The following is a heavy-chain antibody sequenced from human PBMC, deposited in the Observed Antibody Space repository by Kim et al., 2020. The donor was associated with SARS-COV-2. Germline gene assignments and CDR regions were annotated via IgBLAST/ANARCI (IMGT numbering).Heavy chain of an antibody. V-gene: IGHV4-39*01. CDR1: GGSISSSSYY. J-gene: IGHJ3*02. D-gene: IGHD5-12*01. Sequence: SETLSLTCTVSGGSISSSSYYWGWIRQPPGKGLEWIGSIYYSGSTYYNPSLKSRVTISVDTSKNQFSLKLSSVTAADTAVYYCARHKNGGYVDAFDIWGQGTMVTVSS. CDR3: ARHKNGGYVDAFDI. CDR2: IYYSGST.